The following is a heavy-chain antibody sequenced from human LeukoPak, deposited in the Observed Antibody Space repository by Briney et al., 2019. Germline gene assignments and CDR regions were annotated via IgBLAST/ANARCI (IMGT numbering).Heavy chain of an antibody. J-gene: IGHJ6*02. D-gene: IGHD2-15*01. CDR1: SYTFASFG. V-gene: IGHV1-18*01. CDR3: ARDIVMVVGSFYYGMDF. Sequence: EASVKVSCKASSYTFASFGISWVRQAPGQGLEWMGWISAYNGNTNYAQNFQDRVTMTTDTSTSTAYMELRSLRSDDTAVYYCARDIVMVVGSFYYGMDFWGQGTTVTVS. CDR2: ISAYNGNT.